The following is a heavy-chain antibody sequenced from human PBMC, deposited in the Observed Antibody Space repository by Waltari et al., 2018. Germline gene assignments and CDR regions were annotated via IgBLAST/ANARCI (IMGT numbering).Heavy chain of an antibody. CDR2: VPSPVTT. V-gene: IGHV4-61*02. CDR1: GASIGSATHY. CDR3: TSGYQLLRPLDAFGF. J-gene: IGHJ3*01. D-gene: IGHD2-2*01. Sequence: QVQLQESGPGLVKPSETLALTCPVSGASIGSATHYWNWIRLSAGEGLGWFGLVPSPVTTDYNPALRGRVTISAGTSKNQFSLKLHSVNATDTATYYCTSGYQLLRPLDAFGFWGLGTMVTVSS.